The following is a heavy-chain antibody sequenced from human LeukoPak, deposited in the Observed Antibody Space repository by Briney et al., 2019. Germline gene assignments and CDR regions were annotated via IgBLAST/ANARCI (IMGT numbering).Heavy chain of an antibody. CDR1: GFTFSSYW. J-gene: IGHJ4*02. CDR2: IKQDGSEE. V-gene: IGHV3-7*01. CDR3: ARVGGPHCFDY. D-gene: IGHD2-15*01. Sequence: GGSLRLSCAASGFTFSSYWMSWVRQAPGKGLEWVANIKQDGSEEYYVDSVKGRFTISRDNAKNSLYLQMNSLRAEDTAVYYCARVGGPHCFDYWGQGTLVTVSS.